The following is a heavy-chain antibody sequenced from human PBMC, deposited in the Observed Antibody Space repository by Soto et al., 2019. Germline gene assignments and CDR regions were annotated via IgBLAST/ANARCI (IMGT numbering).Heavy chain of an antibody. J-gene: IGHJ4*02. CDR3: AKDLDSYGGSPGYFDY. CDR1: GFTFSSYA. V-gene: IGHV3-23*01. D-gene: IGHD4-17*01. CDR2: ISGSGGST. Sequence: GGSLRLSCAASGFTFSSYAMSWVRQAPGKGLEWVSAISGSGGSTYYADSVKGRFTISRDNSKNTLYLQMNSLRAEDTAVYYCAKDLDSYGGSPGYFDYWGQGTLVTVSS.